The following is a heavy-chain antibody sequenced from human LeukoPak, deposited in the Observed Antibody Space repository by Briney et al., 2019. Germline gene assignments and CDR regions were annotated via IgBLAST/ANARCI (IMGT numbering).Heavy chain of an antibody. V-gene: IGHV3-7*03. CDR1: GFTFNYYW. CDR2: IQQDGSEE. J-gene: IGHJ3*02. D-gene: IGHD2/OR15-2a*01. Sequence: GGSLRLSCAASGFTFNYYWLTWVRQAPGKGLEWVANIQQDGSEEYYVDSVKGRFIISRDDAKNSLYLQMNSLRAEDTAVYYCARKNDLINAAFDIWGQGTVVTVSS. CDR3: ARKNDLINAAFDI.